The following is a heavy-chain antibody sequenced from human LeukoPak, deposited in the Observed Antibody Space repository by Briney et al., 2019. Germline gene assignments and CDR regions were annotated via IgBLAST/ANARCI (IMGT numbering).Heavy chain of an antibody. V-gene: IGHV3-11*01. Sequence: GGSLRLSCAASGFTSSDYYMSWIRQAPGKGLEWVSYISSSGSTIYYADSVKGRFTISRDNAKNSLYLQMNSLRAEDTAVYYCARETFFGAYFDYWGQGTLVTVSS. J-gene: IGHJ4*02. D-gene: IGHD3-16*01. CDR1: GFTSSDYY. CDR3: ARETFFGAYFDY. CDR2: ISSSGSTI.